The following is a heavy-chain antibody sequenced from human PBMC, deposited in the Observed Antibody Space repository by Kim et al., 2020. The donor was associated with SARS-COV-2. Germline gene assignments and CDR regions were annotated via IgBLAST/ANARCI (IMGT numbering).Heavy chain of an antibody. Sequence: GGSLRLSCAASGLTFSRYCMHWVRQAPGKGLEWVANIKQDGSVIWYVDSVKGRFTISRDNSRNTLYLQMNSLKAGDTAVYYCARDRRGGYGAFDDWGEG. CDR3: ARDRRGGYGAFDD. D-gene: IGHD5-12*01. V-gene: IGHV3-7*01. CDR2: IKQDGSVI. CDR1: GLTFSRYC. J-gene: IGHJ3*01.